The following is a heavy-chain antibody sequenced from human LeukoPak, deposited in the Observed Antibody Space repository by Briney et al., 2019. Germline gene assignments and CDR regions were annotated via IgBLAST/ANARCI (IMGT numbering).Heavy chain of an antibody. Sequence: SETLSLTCTVSVGSISGHYWTWIRQPPGKGLEWIGQIHYSGRPDYNPSLKSRVTISVDTSKNQLSLKVTSVTGADTAVYYCARFGVDYDMDVWGQGTTVTVSS. CDR2: IHYSGRP. J-gene: IGHJ6*02. CDR3: ARFGVDYDMDV. D-gene: IGHD3-16*01. CDR1: VGSISGHY. V-gene: IGHV4-59*11.